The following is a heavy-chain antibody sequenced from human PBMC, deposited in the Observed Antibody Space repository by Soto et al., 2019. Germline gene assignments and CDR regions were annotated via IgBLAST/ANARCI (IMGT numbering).Heavy chain of an antibody. CDR3: ARDSYDFFYFDY. J-gene: IGHJ4*02. D-gene: IGHD3-3*01. Sequence: SVKVSCKASGGTFSSYAISWVRQAPGQGLEWMGGIIPIFGTANYAQKFQGRVTITADESTSTAYMELSSLRSEDTAVYYCARDSYDFFYFDYWGQGTLVTVSS. CDR2: IIPIFGTA. V-gene: IGHV1-69*13. CDR1: GGTFSSYA.